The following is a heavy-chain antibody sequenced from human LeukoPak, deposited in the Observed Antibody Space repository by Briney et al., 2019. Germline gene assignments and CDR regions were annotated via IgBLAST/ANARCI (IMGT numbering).Heavy chain of an antibody. CDR3: TNRRYLDY. D-gene: IGHD3-9*01. CDR2: VTNDENYK. CDR1: GFTFSSHD. V-gene: IGHV3-30*18. Sequence: GGSLILSCAASGFTFSSHDMHWVRQAPGKGLEWVAMVTNDENYKNYADSVKGRFTVSRDNSHSTLFLQMSSLRVEDTAIYYCTNRRYLDYWGQGTLVTVSS. J-gene: IGHJ4*02.